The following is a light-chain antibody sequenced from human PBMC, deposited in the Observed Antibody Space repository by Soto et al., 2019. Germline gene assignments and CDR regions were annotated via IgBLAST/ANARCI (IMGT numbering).Light chain of an antibody. J-gene: IGLJ1*01. Sequence: QSVLTQPASVSGSPGQSIAISCTGTSSDVGGYKYVSWHQQHPGKAPKLMIYDVSNRPSGVSDRFSGSKSGNTASLTISGLQSEDEADYYCSSYTSSSSYVFGTGTKVTVL. V-gene: IGLV2-14*03. CDR3: SSYTSSSSYV. CDR1: SSDVGGYKY. CDR2: DVS.